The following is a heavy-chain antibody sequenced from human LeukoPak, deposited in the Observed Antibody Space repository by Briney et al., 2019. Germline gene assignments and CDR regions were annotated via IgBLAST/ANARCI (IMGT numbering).Heavy chain of an antibody. CDR3: ANGLAASGDFALGDYYYFMDV. J-gene: IGHJ6*03. D-gene: IGHD7-27*01. CDR2: ISGSGAST. V-gene: IGHV3-23*01. CDR1: GFTFSSYS. Sequence: GGSLRLSCAASGFTFSSYSMNWVRQAPGKGLEWVSSISGSGASTYYADSVRGRFTIMRDNSQSTLYLHIKNLRAEDSALYYCANGLAASGDFALGDYYYFMDVWGKGTTVTVSS.